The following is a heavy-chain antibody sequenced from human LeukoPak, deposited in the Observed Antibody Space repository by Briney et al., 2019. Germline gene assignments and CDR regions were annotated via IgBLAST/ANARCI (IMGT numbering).Heavy chain of an antibody. V-gene: IGHV4-39*01. Sequence: KPSETLSLTCTVSGGSISGSSYYWGWIRQPPGKGLEWIGSIYYSGSTYYTPSLKSRVTISVDTSKNQFSLKLSSVTAADTAVYYCAGQYDFWSGSGQKNWFDPWGQGTLVTVSS. CDR1: GGSISGSSYY. D-gene: IGHD3-3*01. CDR3: AGQYDFWSGSGQKNWFDP. J-gene: IGHJ5*02. CDR2: IYYSGST.